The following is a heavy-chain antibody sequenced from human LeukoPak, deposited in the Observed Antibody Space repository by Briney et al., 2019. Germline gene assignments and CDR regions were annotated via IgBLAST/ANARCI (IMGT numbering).Heavy chain of an antibody. Sequence: SETLSLTCTVSGRPITIYYVGWIRQPAGRGLEWIGRISGSGDLTYHPPLKSRVLLSRDTHNNHLSSNLISVTPAHPPGFFFARDSGTTGELKCDLGGRGMWDSLPW. CDR2: ISGSGDL. CDR1: GRPITIYY. D-gene: IGHD3-10*01. V-gene: IGHV4-4*07. J-gene: IGHJ5*02. CDR3: ARDSGTTGELKCDLGGRGMWDSLP.